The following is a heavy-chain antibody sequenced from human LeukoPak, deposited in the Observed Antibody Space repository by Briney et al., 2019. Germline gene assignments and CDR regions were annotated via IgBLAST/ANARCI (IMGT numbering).Heavy chain of an antibody. Sequence: QPGGSLGLSCAASGFTFSSYSMNWVRQAPGKGLEWVSIISSSGTSIYYANSVKGRLTISRDNAKNSLYLQMNSLRDEDTAVYYCARGRLTCSGGSCYSWYFDLWGRGTLVTVSS. CDR3: ARGRLTCSGGSCYSWYFDL. J-gene: IGHJ2*01. V-gene: IGHV3-48*02. D-gene: IGHD2-15*01. CDR1: GFTFSSYS. CDR2: ISSSGTSI.